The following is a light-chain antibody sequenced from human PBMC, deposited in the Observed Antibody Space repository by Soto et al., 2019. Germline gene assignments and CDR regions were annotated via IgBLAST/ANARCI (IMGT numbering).Light chain of an antibody. CDR1: SSDVGGHNY. V-gene: IGLV2-14*01. J-gene: IGLJ2*01. CDR2: EVS. Sequence: QSVLTQPASVSGSPGQSITISCTGTSSDVGGHNYVSWYQQHPGKAPKLIINEVSYRPSGVSNRFSGSKSGNTASLTISGLQAEDEADFYCSSHSGSTDRVVFGGGTKLTVL. CDR3: SSHSGSTDRVV.